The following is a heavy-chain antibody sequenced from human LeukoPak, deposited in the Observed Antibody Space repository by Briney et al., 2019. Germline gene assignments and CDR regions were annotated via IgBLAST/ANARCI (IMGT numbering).Heavy chain of an antibody. V-gene: IGHV3-30*04. CDR3: AKVPDGYFDY. J-gene: IGHJ4*02. CDR1: GFTFSSCV. CDR2: ISYDGSNK. Sequence: RGSLRLSCAASGFTFSSCVMHWVRQAPGKGLEWVAVISYDGSNKYYADSVKGRFTISRDNSKDTLYLQMNSLIAEDTAVYYCAKVPDGYFDYWGQGTLVTVSS. D-gene: IGHD6-13*01.